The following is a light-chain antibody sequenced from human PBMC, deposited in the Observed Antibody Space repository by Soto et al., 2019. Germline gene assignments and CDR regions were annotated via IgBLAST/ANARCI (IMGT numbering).Light chain of an antibody. CDR1: QSVSSY. Sequence: EIVLTQSPATLSLSPGERATLSCRASQSVSSYLAWYQQKPGQAPRLLIYDASNRATGIPARFSGSGSGTDFTLTISSLEPEDFAVYYCQQRSNWSWTXXXGXXVEIK. J-gene: IGKJ1*01. CDR3: QQRSNWSWT. V-gene: IGKV3-11*01. CDR2: DAS.